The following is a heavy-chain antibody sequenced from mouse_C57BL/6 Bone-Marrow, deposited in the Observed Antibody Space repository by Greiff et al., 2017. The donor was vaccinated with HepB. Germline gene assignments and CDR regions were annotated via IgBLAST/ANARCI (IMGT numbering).Heavy chain of an antibody. CDR2: ISSGSSTI. CDR1: GFTFSDYG. V-gene: IGHV5-17*01. J-gene: IGHJ3*01. D-gene: IGHD3-2*02. Sequence: EVQRVESGGGLVKPGGSLKLSCAASGFTFSDYGMHWVRQAPEKGLEWVAYISSGSSTIYYADTVKGRFTISRDNAKNTLFLQMTSLRSEDTAMYYCARSKDSSGYWFAYWGQGTLVTVSA. CDR3: ARSKDSSGYWFAY.